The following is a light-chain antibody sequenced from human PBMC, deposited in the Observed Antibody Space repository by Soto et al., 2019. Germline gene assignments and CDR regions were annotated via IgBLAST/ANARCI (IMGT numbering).Light chain of an antibody. V-gene: IGKV3-11*01. J-gene: IGKJ5*01. Sequence: IAMPQTPGTLSVPPGSSATLHSTARQSVGNNLAWYQQKPGQAPRLLIYDASNRAAGIPARFSGSGSGTDFTLTISSLEPEDFAVYYCQQRNNWPPEITFGQGTRLEIK. CDR1: QSVGNN. CDR3: QQRNNWPPEIT. CDR2: DAS.